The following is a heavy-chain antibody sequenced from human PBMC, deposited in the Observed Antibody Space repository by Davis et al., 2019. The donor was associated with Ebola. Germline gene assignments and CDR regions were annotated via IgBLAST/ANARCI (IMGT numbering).Heavy chain of an antibody. CDR3: ARHGQQSHHDAFDI. V-gene: IGHV5-51*01. Sequence: GESLKISCKASGYSFTSFWIGWVRQPPGQGLEWMGAILPGDSDTRYSPSFQGQVTISADKSISTAYLQWSSLKASDTAMYYCARHGQQSHHDAFDIWGQGTMVTVSS. J-gene: IGHJ3*02. D-gene: IGHD6-13*01. CDR2: ILPGDSDT. CDR1: GYSFTSFW.